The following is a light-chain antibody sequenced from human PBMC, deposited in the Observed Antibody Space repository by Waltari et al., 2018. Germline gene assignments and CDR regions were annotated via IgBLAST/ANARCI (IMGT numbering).Light chain of an antibody. V-gene: IGKV3-20*01. CDR1: QTVRNTY. Sequence: EIVLTQSPGTLSLSPGERATLSCRASQTVRNTYLACYQQKPGQAPTPLIYGASIRATGIPDRFSGSGSGTDFSLTISSLEPEDFAVYYCQQYDISPLTFGGGTKVEIK. CDR3: QQYDISPLT. CDR2: GAS. J-gene: IGKJ4*01.